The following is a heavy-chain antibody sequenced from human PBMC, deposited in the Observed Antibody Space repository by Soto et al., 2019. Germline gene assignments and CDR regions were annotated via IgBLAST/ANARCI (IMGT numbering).Heavy chain of an antibody. CDR1: GDSVSSNSAA. CDR2: TYYRSRWYN. D-gene: IGHD1-7*01. Sequence: QVQLQESGPGLVKPSQTLSLTCAISGDSVSSNSAAWNWIRLSPSRGLEWLARTYYRSRWYNDYAVSVRSRITVNPDTSKNQFSLPLTSVTPEDTAVNYCAGTTSHQWYYMDVWGKGTTVTVSS. V-gene: IGHV6-1*01. J-gene: IGHJ6*03. CDR3: AGTTSHQWYYMDV.